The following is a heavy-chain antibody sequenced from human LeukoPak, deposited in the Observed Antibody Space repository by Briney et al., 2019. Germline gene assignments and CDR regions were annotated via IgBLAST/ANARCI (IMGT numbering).Heavy chain of an antibody. D-gene: IGHD4-17*01. CDR3: ATRTTVTPS. CDR1: GFTFSSYS. CDR2: ISSSSSYI. J-gene: IGHJ4*02. V-gene: IGHV3-21*01. Sequence: GGSLRLSCAASGFTFSSYSMNWVRQAPGKGLEWVSSISSSSSYIYYADPVKGRFTISRDNAKNSLYLQMNSLRAEDTAVYYCATRTTVTPSWGQGTLVTVSS.